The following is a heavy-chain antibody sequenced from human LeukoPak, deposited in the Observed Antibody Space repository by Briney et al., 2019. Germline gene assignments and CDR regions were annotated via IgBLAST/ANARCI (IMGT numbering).Heavy chain of an antibody. D-gene: IGHD3-10*01. CDR2: IHYTGST. V-gene: IGHV4-59*01. J-gene: IGHJ5*02. CDR1: GVSISTYY. CDR3: ARDIYGSGHGWFDV. Sequence: SETLSLTCSVSGVSISTYYWSWIRQPPGKGLEWMGYIHYTGSTNYNPSLKSRVTISVDTSKRQLSLMLRSVTAADTAVYYCARDIYGSGHGWFDVWGQGTPVTVSS.